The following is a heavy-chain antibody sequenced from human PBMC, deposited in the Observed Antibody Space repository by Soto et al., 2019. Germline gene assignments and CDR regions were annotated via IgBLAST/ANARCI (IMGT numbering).Heavy chain of an antibody. CDR3: ARVTLGLNQDIVVVPAADGPRPFYGMDL. V-gene: IGHV4-59*01. J-gene: IGHJ6*01. CDR1: GGSISCYY. D-gene: IGHD2-2*01. Sequence: SETMSLTCTVSGGSISCYYWSWIRQPPGKGLEWIGYIYYSGSTNYNPSLKSRVTISVDTSKNQFSLKLSSVAAADTAVYYCARVTLGLNQDIVVVPAADGPRPFYGMDLCRQGTTV. CDR2: IYYSGST.